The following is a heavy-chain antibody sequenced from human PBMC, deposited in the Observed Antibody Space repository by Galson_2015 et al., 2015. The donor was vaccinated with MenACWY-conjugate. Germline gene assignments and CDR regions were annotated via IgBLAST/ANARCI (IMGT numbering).Heavy chain of an antibody. CDR2: ISGSGGST. CDR1: GFTFSSYA. CDR3: ATNPGGFGELPTN. D-gene: IGHD3-10*01. J-gene: IGHJ4*02. V-gene: IGHV3-23*01. Sequence: SLRLSCAASGFTFSSYAMSWVRQAPGKGLEWVSAISGSGGSTYYADSVKGRFTISRDNSKNTLYLQMNSLRAEDTAVYYCATNPGGFGELPTNWGQGALVTVSS.